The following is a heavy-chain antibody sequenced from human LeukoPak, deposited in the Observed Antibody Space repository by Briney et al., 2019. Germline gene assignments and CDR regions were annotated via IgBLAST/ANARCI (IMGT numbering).Heavy chain of an antibody. V-gene: IGHV4-34*01. J-gene: IGHJ4*02. CDR3: ARRLVDSSARQVGDD. D-gene: IGHD3-22*01. CDR2: INDSGST. CDR1: GGSFSGYY. Sequence: SETLSLTCAVYGGSFSGYYWSWIRQTPRKGLEWIGEINDSGSTNCNPSLKSRVTLSVDTAKNQFSLRLNSVTAADTAVYYCARRLVDSSARQVGDDWGQGTLVTVSS.